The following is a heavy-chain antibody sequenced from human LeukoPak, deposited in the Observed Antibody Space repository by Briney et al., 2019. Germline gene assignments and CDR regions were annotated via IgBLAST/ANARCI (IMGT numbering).Heavy chain of an antibody. V-gene: IGHV1-18*01. CDR1: GYTFTSYG. J-gene: IGHJ4*02. CDR3: ARDPMARFGYYYDSSGYYYFDY. D-gene: IGHD3-22*01. Sequence: GSVKVSCKASGYTFTSYGISWVRQAPGQGLEWMGWISAYNGNTNYAQKLQGRVTMTTDTSTSTAYMELRSLRSDDTAVYYCARDPMARFGYYYDSSGYYYFDYWGQGTLVTVSS. CDR2: ISAYNGNT.